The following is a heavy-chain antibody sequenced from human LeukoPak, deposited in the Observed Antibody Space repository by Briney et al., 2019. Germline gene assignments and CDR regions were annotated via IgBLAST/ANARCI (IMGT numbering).Heavy chain of an antibody. CDR1: GYTFTSYY. V-gene: IGHV1-46*01. J-gene: IGHJ4*02. CDR2: INPSGGST. D-gene: IGHD4-17*01. CDR3: AKPARSGDYYFDY. Sequence: ASVKVSCKASGYTFTSYYMHWVRQAPGQGLEWMGIINPSGGSTSYAQKFQGRVTMTRDTSTSTAYMELSSLRSEDTAVYYCAKPARSGDYYFDYWGQGTLVTVSS.